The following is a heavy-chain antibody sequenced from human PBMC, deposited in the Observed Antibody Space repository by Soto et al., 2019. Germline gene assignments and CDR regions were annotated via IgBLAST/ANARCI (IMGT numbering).Heavy chain of an antibody. CDR2: IYHSGGT. CDR1: GGSISSHNW. J-gene: IGHJ6*02. Sequence: SETLSLTCAVSGGSISSHNWWSWVRQPPGKGLEWIGEIYHSGGTNYNPSLKSRVIMSVVPSKNLFSLKVGSVTAADTAVYYCASSSLYGMDVWGQGTTVTVSS. V-gene: IGHV4-4*02. CDR3: ASSSLYGMDV.